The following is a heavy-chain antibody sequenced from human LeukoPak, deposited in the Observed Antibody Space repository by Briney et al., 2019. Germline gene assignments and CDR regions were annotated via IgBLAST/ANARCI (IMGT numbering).Heavy chain of an antibody. CDR1: GYTFTSYA. D-gene: IGHD2-8*02. V-gene: IGHV7-4-1*02. CDR2: INTNTGNP. CDR3: AGKIAWWALDI. Sequence: GASVKVSCKASGYTFTSYAMNWVRQAPGQGLEWMGWINTNTGNPTYAQGFTGRFVFSLDTSVGTAYLQISSLKAEDTAVYYCAGKIAWWALDIWGQGTMVTVSS. J-gene: IGHJ3*02.